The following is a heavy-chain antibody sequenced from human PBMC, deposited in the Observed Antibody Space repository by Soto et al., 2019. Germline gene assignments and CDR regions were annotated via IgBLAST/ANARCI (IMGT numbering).Heavy chain of an antibody. J-gene: IGHJ4*02. D-gene: IGHD6-19*01. CDR3: AHIVVAGLGYYFAY. Sequence: QITLKESGPTLVKPTQTLTLTCTFSGFSLSSTRMAVGWIRQPPGKALERLALIYWDDVNSYSPFLKSKLTITNDTSKNQVVLTMSNMDPVDTAGYYCAHIVVAGLGYYFAYWGQGTLVTVSS. V-gene: IGHV2-5*02. CDR1: GFSLSSTRMA. CDR2: IYWDDVN.